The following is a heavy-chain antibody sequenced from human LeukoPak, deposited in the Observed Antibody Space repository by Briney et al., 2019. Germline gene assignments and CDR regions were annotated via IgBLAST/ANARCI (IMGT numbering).Heavy chain of an antibody. D-gene: IGHD3-10*01. J-gene: IGHJ4*02. CDR3: ARDFVVRGVLDY. CDR1: GFTFSSYA. CDR2: ISYDGSNK. V-gene: IGHV3-30-3*01. Sequence: GRSLRLSCAASGFTFSSYAMHWVRQAPGKGLEWVAVISYDGSNKYYADSVKGRFTISRDNSKNTLYLQMNSLRAEDTAVYYCARDFVVRGVLDYWGQGTLVTVSS.